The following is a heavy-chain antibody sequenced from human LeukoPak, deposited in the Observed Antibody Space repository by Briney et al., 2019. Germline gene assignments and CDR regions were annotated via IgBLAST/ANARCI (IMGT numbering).Heavy chain of an antibody. V-gene: IGHV3-23*01. CDR2: ISGSGGST. Sequence: GSLRLSCAASGFTFSSYAMSWVRQAPGKGLEWVSAISGSGGSTYYADSVKGRFTISRDNSKNTLYLQMNSLRAEDTAVYYCAKDLSSGWYLGGDYYYYGMDVWGQGTTVTVSS. CDR1: GFTFSSYA. CDR3: AKDLSSGWYLGGDYYYYGMDV. J-gene: IGHJ6*02. D-gene: IGHD6-19*01.